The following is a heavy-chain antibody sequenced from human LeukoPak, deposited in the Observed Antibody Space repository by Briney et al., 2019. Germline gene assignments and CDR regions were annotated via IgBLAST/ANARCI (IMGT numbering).Heavy chain of an antibody. J-gene: IGHJ4*02. V-gene: IGHV3-48*04. CDR1: GFTFSSYS. Sequence: GGSLRLSCAASGFTFSSYSMNWVRQAPGKGLEWVSYISSSSSTIYYADSVKGRFTISRDNAKNSLYLQMNSLRAEDTAVYYCARNPGFHYYDSSGQFDYWGQGTLVTVSS. CDR3: ARNPGFHYYDSSGQFDY. D-gene: IGHD3-22*01. CDR2: ISSSSSTI.